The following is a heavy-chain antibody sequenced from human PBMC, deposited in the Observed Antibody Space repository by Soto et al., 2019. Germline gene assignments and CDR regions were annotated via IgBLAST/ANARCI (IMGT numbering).Heavy chain of an antibody. D-gene: IGHD3-22*01. Sequence: SETLSLTSTVSGGSISSYDWSWIRQPPGKGLEYIGYIYYTGGTDYNPSLTSRVTISVDTAKNQFSLKLSSVTAADTAVYYCARGLISGYYLYDAFDIWGQGTMVTVSS. CDR2: IYYTGGT. CDR3: ARGLISGYYLYDAFDI. CDR1: GGSISSYD. V-gene: IGHV4-59*01. J-gene: IGHJ3*02.